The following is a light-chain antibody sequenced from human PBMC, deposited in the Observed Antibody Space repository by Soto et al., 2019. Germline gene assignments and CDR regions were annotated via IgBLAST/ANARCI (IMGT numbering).Light chain of an antibody. CDR3: QQSYSRVT. J-gene: IGKJ1*01. Sequence: ETVMTQSPATLSVSPGERATLSCRASQSVSSNLAWYQQKPGQAPRLLIYGASTRATGIPARFSGSRSGTDFTLTISSLQPEDFATYYCQQSYSRVTFGQGTKVDIK. CDR2: GAS. CDR1: QSVSSN. V-gene: IGKV3-15*01.